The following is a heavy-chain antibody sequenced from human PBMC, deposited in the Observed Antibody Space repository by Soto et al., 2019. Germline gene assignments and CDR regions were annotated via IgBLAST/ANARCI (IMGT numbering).Heavy chain of an antibody. D-gene: IGHD6-19*01. Sequence: QVQLVQSGAEVKPPGASVNVSCKTSGYIFTNYYIHWVRQTPGQGPEWIGVINPSRGLTTYSQRFQGRVSMTRGPSTTTGYIELSSLRSEDTATYYCARDGVPIAGRSGYFDHWGPGTEVPVSS. J-gene: IGHJ4*02. CDR2: INPSRGLT. CDR1: GYIFTNYY. V-gene: IGHV1-46*01. CDR3: ARDGVPIAGRSGYFDH.